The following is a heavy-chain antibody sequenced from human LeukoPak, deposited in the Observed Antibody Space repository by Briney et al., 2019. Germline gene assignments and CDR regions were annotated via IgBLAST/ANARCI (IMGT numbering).Heavy chain of an antibody. CDR3: ARDDNSSGWSGA. D-gene: IGHD6-19*01. CDR1: GITFSSYS. Sequence: GGSLRLSCAASGITFSSYSMNWVRQAPGKGLEWVSSISSSSSYIYYADSVKGRFTISRDNAKNSLYLQMNSLRAEDTAVYYCARDDNSSGWSGAWGQGTLVTVSS. V-gene: IGHV3-21*01. CDR2: ISSSSSYI. J-gene: IGHJ4*02.